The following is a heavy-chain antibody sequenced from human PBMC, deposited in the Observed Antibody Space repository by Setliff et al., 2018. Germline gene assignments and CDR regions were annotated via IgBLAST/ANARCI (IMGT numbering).Heavy chain of an antibody. V-gene: IGHV1-18*01. CDR1: GYTFSTYG. Sequence: ASVKVSCKDSGYTFSTYGISWVRQAPGQGLEWMGWISAYNGNTNYAQRFQGRFTMTENTSTDTAYMELSSLRSEDTAVYYCAKDSSGWPHSLISYFQHWGQGTLVTVSS. J-gene: IGHJ1*01. D-gene: IGHD6-19*01. CDR2: ISAYNGNT. CDR3: AKDSSGWPHSLISYFQH.